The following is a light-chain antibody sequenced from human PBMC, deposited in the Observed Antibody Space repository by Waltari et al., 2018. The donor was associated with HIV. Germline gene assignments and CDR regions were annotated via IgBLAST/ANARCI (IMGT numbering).Light chain of an antibody. Sequence: SDVLTQPPSVSAAPGQTARIPCGGNSIGSKSVHWYQQRPGQAPVLVVYDNGGRPSGIPERFSGSKSGNTATLTISRVEAGDEADFYCQVWDSSSDHPRVVFGGGTKVTVL. V-gene: IGLV3-21*02. J-gene: IGLJ2*01. CDR2: DNG. CDR3: QVWDSSSDHPRVV. CDR1: SIGSKS.